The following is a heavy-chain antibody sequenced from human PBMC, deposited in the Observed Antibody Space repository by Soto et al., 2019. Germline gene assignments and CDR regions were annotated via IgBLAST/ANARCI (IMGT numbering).Heavy chain of an antibody. CDR2: IMPIFGTA. CDR1: GGTFSSYA. V-gene: IGHV1-69*01. D-gene: IGHD2-2*02. J-gene: IGHJ6*02. CDR3: ASGYCSSSSCYREDYYYYGMDV. Sequence: VQLVQSGAEVKKPGSSVKVSCKASGGTFSSYAINWVRQAPGQGLEWMGGIMPIFGTANYAQKFQDRVTITADESTSTAYMELSSLRSEDSAVYYCASGYCSSSSCYREDYYYYGMDVWGQGTTVTVSS.